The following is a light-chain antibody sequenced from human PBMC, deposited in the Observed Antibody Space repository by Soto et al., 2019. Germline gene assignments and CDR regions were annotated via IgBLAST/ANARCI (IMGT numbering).Light chain of an antibody. CDR1: QSVSNK. J-gene: IGKJ1*01. Sequence: DIVMTQSPATLSVSPGERATLSCRASQSVSNKLAWYQQKPGQAPRLLIYAASKRATGILARFSGSGSGTEFTLTIDSLQSEDFAVYYCQQYNNWPQTFGQGTK. CDR3: QQYNNWPQT. V-gene: IGKV3-15*01. CDR2: AAS.